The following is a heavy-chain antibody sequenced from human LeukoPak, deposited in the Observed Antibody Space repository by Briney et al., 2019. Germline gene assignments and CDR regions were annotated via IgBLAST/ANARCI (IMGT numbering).Heavy chain of an antibody. Sequence: GASVKVSCKASGYTFTNYGISWVRQAPGQGLEWMGRIIPILGIANYAQKFQGRVTITADKSTSTAYMELSNLRSEDTAVYYCARVRDYSNSPALFDYWGQGTLVTVSS. CDR3: ARVRDYSNSPALFDY. CDR1: GYTFTNYG. V-gene: IGHV1-69*04. D-gene: IGHD4-11*01. J-gene: IGHJ4*02. CDR2: IIPILGIA.